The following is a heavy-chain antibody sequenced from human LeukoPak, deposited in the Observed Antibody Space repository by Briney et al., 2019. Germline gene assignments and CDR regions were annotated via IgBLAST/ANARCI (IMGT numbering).Heavy chain of an antibody. CDR2: INPSGGST. D-gene: IGHD3-22*01. V-gene: IGHV1-46*01. CDR3: ARNPYYYDSSGYLNLDAFDI. CDR1: GYTFTSYY. Sequence: ASVKVSCKASGYTFTSYYMHWVRQAPGQGLEWMGIINPSGGSTSYAQKFQGRVTMTRDTSTSTVYMELSSLRPEDTAVYYCARNPYYYDSSGYLNLDAFDIWGQGTMVTVSS. J-gene: IGHJ3*02.